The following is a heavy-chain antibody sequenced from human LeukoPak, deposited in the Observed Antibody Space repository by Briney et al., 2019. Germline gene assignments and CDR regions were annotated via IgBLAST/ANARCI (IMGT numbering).Heavy chain of an antibody. CDR1: GGSISSGSYY. V-gene: IGHV4-61*02. J-gene: IGHJ3*02. CDR3: ARGDCSSTSCSGWGAFDT. CDR2: IYTSRST. Sequence: SETLSLTCTVSGGSISSGSYYWSWIRQPAGKGLEWIGRIYTSRSTNYNPSLKSRVTISVDTSNNQFSLKLSSVTAADTAVYYCARGDCSSTSCSGWGAFDTWGQGTMVTVSS. D-gene: IGHD2-2*01.